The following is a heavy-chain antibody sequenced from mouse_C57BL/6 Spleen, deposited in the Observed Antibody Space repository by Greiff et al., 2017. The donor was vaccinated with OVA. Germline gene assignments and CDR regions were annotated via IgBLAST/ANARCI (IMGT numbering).Heavy chain of an antibody. V-gene: IGHV10-1*01. CDR3: VRGTPYYYGSSYWYFDV. CDR2: IRSKSNNYAT. Sequence: EAGGGLVQPKGSLKLSCAASGFSFNTYAMNWVRQAPGKGLEWVARIRSKSNNYATYYADSVKDRFTISRDDSESMLYLQMNNLKTEDTAMYYCVRGTPYYYGSSYWYFDVWGTGTTVTVSS. CDR1: GFSFNTYA. J-gene: IGHJ1*03. D-gene: IGHD1-1*01.